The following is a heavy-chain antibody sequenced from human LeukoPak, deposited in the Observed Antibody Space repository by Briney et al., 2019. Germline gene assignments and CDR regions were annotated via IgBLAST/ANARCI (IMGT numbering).Heavy chain of an antibody. V-gene: IGHV3-23*01. CDR3: AKNGEPHYYMDV. J-gene: IGHJ6*03. CDR2: ISGSGSHT. D-gene: IGHD1-14*01. CDR1: GFTFTTYG. Sequence: PGGSLRLSCAASGFTFTTYGMNWVRQAPGKGLEWVSAISGSGSHTYYADFVKGRLTTSRDSSKKILYLQINSLTAEDTAVYYCAKNGEPHYYMDVWGKGTTVTVSS.